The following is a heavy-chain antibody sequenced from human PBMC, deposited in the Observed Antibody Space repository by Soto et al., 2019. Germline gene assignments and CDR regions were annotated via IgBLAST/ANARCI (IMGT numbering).Heavy chain of an antibody. D-gene: IGHD3-3*01. V-gene: IGHV1-8*01. CDR1: GYTFTSYD. J-gene: IGHJ5*02. CDR3: ARVYKRFLERLLTHSRFDP. Sequence: ASVKVSCKASGYTFTSYDINWVRQATGQGLEWMGWMNPNSGNTGYAQKFQGRVTMTRNTSISTAYMELSSLRSEDTAVYYCARVYKRFLERLLTHSRFDPWGQGTPVTVSS. CDR2: MNPNSGNT.